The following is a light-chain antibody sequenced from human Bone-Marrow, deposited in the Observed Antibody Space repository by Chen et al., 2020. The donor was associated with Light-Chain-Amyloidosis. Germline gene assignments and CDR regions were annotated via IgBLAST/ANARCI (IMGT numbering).Light chain of an antibody. J-gene: IGKJ4*01. CDR1: QSISSW. CDR2: DAS. CDR3: QQYDNLPLT. V-gene: IGKV1-5*01. Sequence: DIQMTQSPSTLSASVGDRVTITYRASQSISSWLAWYQQKPGKAPKLLIYDASSLESGVPSRFSGSGSGTEFTLTISSLQPDDFATYYCQQYDNLPLTFGGGTKVEIK.